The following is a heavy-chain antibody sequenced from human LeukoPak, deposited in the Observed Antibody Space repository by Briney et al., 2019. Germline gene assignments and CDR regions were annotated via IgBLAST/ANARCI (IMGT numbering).Heavy chain of an antibody. CDR1: GFTFSSYW. J-gene: IGHJ5*02. CDR2: IKQDGSEK. V-gene: IGHV3-7*01. CDR3: ARWYSSGWFDP. D-gene: IGHD6-19*01. Sequence: GRSLRLSCAASGFTFSSYWMSWVRQAPGKGLEWVANIKQDGSEKYYVDSVKGRFTISRDNAKNSLYLQMNSLRAEDTAVYYCARWYSSGWFDPWGQGTLVTVSS.